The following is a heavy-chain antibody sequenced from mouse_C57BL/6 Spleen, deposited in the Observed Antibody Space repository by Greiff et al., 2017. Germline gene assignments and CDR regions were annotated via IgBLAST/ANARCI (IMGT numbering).Heavy chain of an antibody. D-gene: IGHD1-1*01. CDR2: ISYDGSN. CDR3: ARDYGSLFDY. V-gene: IGHV3-6*01. J-gene: IGHJ2*01. CDR1: GYSITSGYY. Sequence: EVQVVESGPGLVKPSQSLSLTCSVTGYSITSGYYWNWIRQFPGNKLEWMGYISYDGSNNYNPSLKNRISITRDTSKHQFFLKLNSVTTEDTATYYCARDYGSLFDYWGQGTTLTVSS.